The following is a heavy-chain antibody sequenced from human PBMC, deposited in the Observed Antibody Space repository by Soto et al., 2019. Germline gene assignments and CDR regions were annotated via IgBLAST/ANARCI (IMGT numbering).Heavy chain of an antibody. CDR2: IRSKAYGGTT. D-gene: IGHD5-12*01. V-gene: IGHV3-49*03. CDR3: TRDGRYSGYPPPAF. CDR1: GFPFSDYT. Sequence: PGGSLRLSCAASGFPFSDYTMSWFRPAPGKGLEWVGFIRSKAYGGTTEHAASVKGRFTISRDDSKSIAYLQMNSLKAEDTAVYHCTRDGRYSGYPPPAFWGQGTLVTVSS. J-gene: IGHJ4*02.